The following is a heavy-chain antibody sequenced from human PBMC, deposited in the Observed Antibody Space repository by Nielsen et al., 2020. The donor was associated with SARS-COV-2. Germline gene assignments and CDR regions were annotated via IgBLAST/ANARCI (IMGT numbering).Heavy chain of an antibody. CDR3: ARDLGGSGSYYVDY. D-gene: IGHD1-26*01. V-gene: IGHV1-3*01. CDR1: GYTFTSYA. CDR2: INAGNGNT. J-gene: IGHJ4*02. Sequence: ASVKVSCKASGYTFTSYAMHWVRQAPGQRLEWMGWINAGNGNTKYSQKFQGRVTITRDTSASTAHMELSSLRSEDTAVYYCARDLGGSGSYYVDYWGQGTLVTVSS.